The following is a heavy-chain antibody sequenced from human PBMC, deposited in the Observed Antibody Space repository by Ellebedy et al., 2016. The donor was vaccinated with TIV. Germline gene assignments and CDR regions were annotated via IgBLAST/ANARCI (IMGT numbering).Heavy chain of an antibody. V-gene: IGHV1-8*01. Sequence: ASVKVSCKASGYTFTSYDINWVRQATGQGLEWMGWMNPNSGNTGYAQKFQGRVTMTRNTSISTAYMELSSLRAEDTAVYYCARDQLRCGGGCYSLPRYYFDHWGQGTLVTVSS. J-gene: IGHJ4*02. CDR3: ARDQLRCGGGCYSLPRYYFDH. D-gene: IGHD2-21*02. CDR2: MNPNSGNT. CDR1: GYTFTSYD.